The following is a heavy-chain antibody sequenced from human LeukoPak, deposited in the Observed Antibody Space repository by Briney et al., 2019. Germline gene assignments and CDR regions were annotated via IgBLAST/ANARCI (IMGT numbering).Heavy chain of an antibody. Sequence: ASVKVSCKASGGTFSSYAISWVRQAPGQGLEWMGGIIPIFGTANYAQKFQGRVTITADESTSTAYMELSSLRSEDTAVYYCARGWWGKVATPPNNSFDPWGQGTLVTVSS. CDR3: ARGWWGKVATPPNNSFDP. CDR2: IIPIFGTA. D-gene: IGHD5-12*01. CDR1: GGTFSSYA. J-gene: IGHJ5*02. V-gene: IGHV1-69*13.